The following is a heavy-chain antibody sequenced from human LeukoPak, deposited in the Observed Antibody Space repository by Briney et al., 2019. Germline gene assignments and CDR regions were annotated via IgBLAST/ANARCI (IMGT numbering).Heavy chain of an antibody. CDR1: GFTFSSYS. CDR2: ISSSSSYI. V-gene: IGHV3-21*01. D-gene: IGHD5-24*01. CDR3: ARAGDGYSYDY. J-gene: IGHJ4*02. Sequence: GGSLRLSCAASGFTFSSYSMNWVRQAPGKGLEWVSSISSSSSYIYYADSVKGRFTISRDNTKNSLYLQMNSLRAEDTAVYYCARAGDGYSYDYWGQGTLVTVSS.